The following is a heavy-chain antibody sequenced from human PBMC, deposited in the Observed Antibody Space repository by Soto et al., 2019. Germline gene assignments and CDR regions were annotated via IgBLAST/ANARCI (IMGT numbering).Heavy chain of an antibody. CDR3: AKEGPYQLLYGYYYYGMDV. Sequence: GGSLRLSCAASGFTFSSYAMSWVRQAPGKGLEWVSAISGSGGSTYYADSVKGRFTISRDNSKNTLYLQMNSLRAEETAVYYCAKEGPYQLLYGYYYYGMDVWGQGTTVTVSS. D-gene: IGHD2-2*02. CDR1: GFTFSSYA. CDR2: ISGSGGST. V-gene: IGHV3-23*01. J-gene: IGHJ6*02.